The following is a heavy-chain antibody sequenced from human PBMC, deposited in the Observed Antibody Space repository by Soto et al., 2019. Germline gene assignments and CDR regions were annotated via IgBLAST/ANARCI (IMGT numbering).Heavy chain of an antibody. D-gene: IGHD3-16*02. CDR1: GGSFSGYY. J-gene: IGHJ4*02. CDR2: INHSGST. Sequence: QVQLQQWGAGLLKPSETLSLTCAVYGGSFSGYYWSWIRQPPGKGLEWIGEINHSGSTNYNPSLKRRVTISVDTSKNQFSLKLSSVTAADTAVYYCARGGRDYDYVWGSYRSYYFDYWGQGTLVTVSS. CDR3: ARGGRDYDYVWGSYRSYYFDY. V-gene: IGHV4-34*01.